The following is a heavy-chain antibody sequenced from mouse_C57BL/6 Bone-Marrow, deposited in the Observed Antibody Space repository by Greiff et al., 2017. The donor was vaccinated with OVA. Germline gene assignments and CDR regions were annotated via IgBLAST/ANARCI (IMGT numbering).Heavy chain of an antibody. J-gene: IGHJ3*01. D-gene: IGHD1-1*01. Sequence: QVHVKQPGAELVKPGASVKLSCKASGYTFTSYWMHWVKQRPGQGLEWIGMIHPNSGSTNYNEKFKSKATLTVDKSSSTAYMQLSSLTSEDSAVYYCAGHYYGSSYVAWFAYWGQGTLVTVSA. CDR2: IHPNSGST. CDR3: AGHYYGSSYVAWFAY. CDR1: GYTFTSYW. V-gene: IGHV1-64*01.